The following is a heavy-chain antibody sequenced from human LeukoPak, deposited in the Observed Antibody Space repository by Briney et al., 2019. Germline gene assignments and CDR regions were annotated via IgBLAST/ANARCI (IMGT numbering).Heavy chain of an antibody. D-gene: IGHD3-22*01. CDR1: GGSFSGYY. J-gene: IGHJ1*01. CDR2: INHSGST. Sequence: PSETLSLTCAVYGGSFSGYYWSWIRQPPGKGLEWIGEINHSGSTNYNPSLKSRVTISVDTSKNQFSLKLSSVTAADTAVYYCARNPYYYASSGYYSSGYFQHWGQGTLVTVSS. CDR3: ARNPYYYASSGYYSSGYFQH. V-gene: IGHV4-34*01.